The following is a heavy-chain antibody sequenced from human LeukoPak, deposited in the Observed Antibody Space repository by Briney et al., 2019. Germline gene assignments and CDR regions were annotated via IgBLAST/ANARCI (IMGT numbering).Heavy chain of an antibody. J-gene: IGHJ6*03. V-gene: IGHV4-34*01. D-gene: IGHD1-1*01. CDR3: ARLSGAVSYNWNDGRVYYYYYYMDV. CDR2: INQSGST. CDR1: GGSFSGYY. Sequence: NASETLSLTCAVYGGSFSGYYWSWIRQPPGKWLEWLGEINQSGSTNYNPSLKSRVTISVDTSKNQFSLKLSSVTAAVTAVYYCARLSGAVSYNWNDGRVYYYYYYMDVWGKGTTVTVSS.